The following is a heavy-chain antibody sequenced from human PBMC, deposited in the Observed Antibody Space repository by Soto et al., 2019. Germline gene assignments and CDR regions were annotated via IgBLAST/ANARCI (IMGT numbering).Heavy chain of an antibody. J-gene: IGHJ3*02. Sequence: ESLKISCKGSGYSFTSYWIGWVRQMPGKGLEWMGIIYPGDSYTRYSPSFQGQVTFSADKSISTAYQQWSSLKASDTAMHYCARQNSSSFAFDIWGQGKMVTVSS. CDR2: IYPGDSYT. D-gene: IGHD6-6*01. V-gene: IGHV5-51*01. CDR3: ARQNSSSFAFDI. CDR1: GYSFTSYW.